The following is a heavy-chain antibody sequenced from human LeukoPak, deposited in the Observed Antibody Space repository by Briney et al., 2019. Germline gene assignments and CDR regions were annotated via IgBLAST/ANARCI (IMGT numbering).Heavy chain of an antibody. J-gene: IGHJ4*02. CDR2: INPNSGGT. CDR3: ARDLDLGYCSGGSCYPTSPYFDY. D-gene: IGHD2-15*01. CDR1: GYTFTGYY. V-gene: IGHV1-2*02. Sequence: ASVKVSCKASGYTFTGYYMHWVRQAPGQGLEWMGWINPNSGGTNYAQKFQGRVTMTRDTSISTAYMELSRLRSDDTAVYYCARDLDLGYCSGGSCYPTSPYFDYWGQGTLVTVSS.